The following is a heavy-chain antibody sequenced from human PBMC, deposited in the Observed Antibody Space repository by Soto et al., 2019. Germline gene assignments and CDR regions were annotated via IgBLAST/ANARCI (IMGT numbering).Heavy chain of an antibody. D-gene: IGHD1-26*01. CDR1: GFAFSTYG. CDR2: TTSDGARI. J-gene: IGHJ4*02. Sequence: QVQLVESGGRVVQPGRSLRLSCAASGFAFSTYGMHWVRQAPGKGLEWVAVTTSDGARINYADSVKGRFTISRDNSRTTLYLQMNSLSIDDTAVYYCARKNPGREWELPDYWGQGTLVTVSS. CDR3: ARKNPGREWELPDY. V-gene: IGHV3-30*03.